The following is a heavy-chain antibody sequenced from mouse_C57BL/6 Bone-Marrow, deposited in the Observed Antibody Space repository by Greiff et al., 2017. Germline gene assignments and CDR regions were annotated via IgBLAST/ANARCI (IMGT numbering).Heavy chain of an antibody. Sequence: EVNLVESGGGSVKPGGSLKLSCAASGFTFSDYGMHWVRQAPEKGLEWVAYISSGSSTIYYADTVKGRFTISRDNAKNTLFLQMTSLRSEDTAMYYCARPIYYFHAMDYWGQGTSVTVSS. J-gene: IGHJ4*01. CDR1: GFTFSDYG. V-gene: IGHV5-17*01. CDR3: ARPIYYFHAMDY. CDR2: ISSGSSTI. D-gene: IGHD1-1*01.